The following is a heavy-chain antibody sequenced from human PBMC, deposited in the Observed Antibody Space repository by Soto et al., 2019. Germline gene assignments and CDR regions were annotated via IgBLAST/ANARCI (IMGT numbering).Heavy chain of an antibody. Sequence: EVQLLESGGGLVQPGGSLRLSCAASGFTFSNYVMTWVRQAPGKGLEWVSSISGSGGSTYYANSVQGRFTITRDNYKNTRWLQMNSLSAEDTAIYYCAKGGSAGEEWGVGSWAQGTLVTVSS. CDR1: GFTFSNYV. J-gene: IGHJ4*02. CDR3: AKGGSAGEEWGVGS. CDR2: ISGSGGST. V-gene: IGHV3-23*01. D-gene: IGHD3-16*01.